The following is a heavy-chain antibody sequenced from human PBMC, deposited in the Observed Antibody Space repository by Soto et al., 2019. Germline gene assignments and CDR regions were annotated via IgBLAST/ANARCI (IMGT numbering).Heavy chain of an antibody. CDR2: TYYRSKWYN. D-gene: IGHD3-16*01. J-gene: IGHJ4*02. Sequence: QVQLQQPGPGLVTPSQTLSLTCAISGDSVSGNSAAWNWIRQSPSRGLEWLGRTYYRSKWYNDYAVSVKSRITVTPDTSKNQFSLHLNSVTPEDTAVYYCPREFPYYESSDSYFDYWGQGALVTVSS. CDR3: PREFPYYESSDSYFDY. V-gene: IGHV6-1*01. CDR1: GDSVSGNSAA.